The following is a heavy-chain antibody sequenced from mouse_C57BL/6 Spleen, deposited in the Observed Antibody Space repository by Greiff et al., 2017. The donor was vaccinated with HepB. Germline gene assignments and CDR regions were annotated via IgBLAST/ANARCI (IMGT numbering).Heavy chain of an antibody. D-gene: IGHD2-4*01. V-gene: IGHV1-53*01. CDR3: ARGGMSTTKKRVYFDY. Sequence: QVQLQQPGTELVKPGASVKLSCKASGYTFTSYWMHWVKQRPGQGLEWIGNINPSNGGTNYNEKFKSKATLTVDKSSSTAYMQLSSLTSEDSAVYYCARGGMSTTKKRVYFDYWGQGTTLTVSS. CDR2: INPSNGGT. J-gene: IGHJ2*01. CDR1: GYTFTSYW.